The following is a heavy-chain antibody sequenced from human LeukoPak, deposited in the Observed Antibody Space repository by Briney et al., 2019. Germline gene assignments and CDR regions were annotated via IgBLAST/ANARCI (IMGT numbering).Heavy chain of an antibody. J-gene: IGHJ4*02. Sequence: SETLSLTCTVSGGSISSYYWSWIRQPPGKGLEWIGYIYYSGSTNYNPSLKSRVTISVDTSKNQFSLKLSSVTAADTAVYYCARLPMAVTPHVDYWGQGTLVTVSS. V-gene: IGHV4-59*01. CDR2: IYYSGST. D-gene: IGHD2-21*02. CDR3: ARLPMAVTPHVDY. CDR1: GGSISSYY.